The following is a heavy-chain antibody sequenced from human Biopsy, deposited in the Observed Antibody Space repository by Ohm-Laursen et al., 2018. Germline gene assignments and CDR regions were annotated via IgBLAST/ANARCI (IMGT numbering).Heavy chain of an antibody. Sequence: SLRLSCAASGFTVYNNYMSWVRQAPGKGLEWVSSLHDRGVTYYADSVKGRFTISGDNSKNNLYLQMNGLRAEDTAVYFCQGGHLPPGQFYGVDAWGQGTTVTVSS. D-gene: IGHD3-16*01. CDR1: GFTVYNNY. V-gene: IGHV3-53*01. CDR3: QGGHLPPGQFYGVDA. J-gene: IGHJ6*02. CDR2: LHDRGVT.